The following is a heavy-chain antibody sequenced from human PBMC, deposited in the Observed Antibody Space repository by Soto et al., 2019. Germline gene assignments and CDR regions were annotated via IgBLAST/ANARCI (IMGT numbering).Heavy chain of an antibody. V-gene: IGHV1-46*03. CDR2: IKHSSGSA. J-gene: IGHJ5*02. Sequence: QVQLVQSGAEVKKPVASVKVSCKASGYTFSTYYIHWVRQATGKGLEWMGVIKHSSGSASHLQKFRGRVTITMDTSTSTVYLELSSLRSEDTAVYYCTACSSNICYFRSWGQGTLVTVSS. CDR1: GYTFSTYY. D-gene: IGHD2-2*01. CDR3: TACSSNICYFRS.